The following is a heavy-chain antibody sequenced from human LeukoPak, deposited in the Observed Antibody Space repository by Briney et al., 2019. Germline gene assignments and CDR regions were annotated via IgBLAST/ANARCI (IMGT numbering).Heavy chain of an antibody. D-gene: IGHD3-22*01. CDR2: ITWNRDNI. Sequence: GESLRLSCTVSGFTFDDYAMHWVRHTPGKGLEWVAGITWNRDNIGYGDSVKGRFTISRDNVKNVLYLQMNSLRPEDTALYYCAKDLSSAITSALVLDVWGQGTTV. CDR3: AKDLSSAITSALVLDV. CDR1: GFTFDDYA. V-gene: IGHV3-9*01. J-gene: IGHJ6*02.